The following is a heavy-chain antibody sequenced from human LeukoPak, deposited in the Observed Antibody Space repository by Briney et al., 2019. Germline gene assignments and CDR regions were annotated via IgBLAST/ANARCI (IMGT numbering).Heavy chain of an antibody. CDR3: AREDGDPVYYYYMDV. CDR1: GFTFSSYS. V-gene: IGHV3-48*04. CDR2: ISSSSSTI. D-gene: IGHD3-10*01. J-gene: IGHJ6*03. Sequence: GGSLRLSCAASGFTFSSYSMNWFRQAPGKGREWVSYISSSSSTIYYADSVKGRFTISRDSAKNSLYLQMNSLRAEDTAVYYCAREDGDPVYYYYMDVWGKGTTVTVSS.